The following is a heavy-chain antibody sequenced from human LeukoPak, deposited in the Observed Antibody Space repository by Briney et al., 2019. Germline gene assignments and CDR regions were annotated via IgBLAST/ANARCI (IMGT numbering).Heavy chain of an antibody. CDR1: GYTFTSYG. CDR2: ISAYNGNT. J-gene: IGHJ4*02. D-gene: IGHD3-16*01. Sequence: ASVKVSCKASGYTFTSYGISWVRQAPGQGLEWMGWISAYNGNTNYAQKFQERVTITRDMSTSTAYMELSSLRSEDTAVYYCAAIGEEVDYWGQGTLVTVSS. CDR3: AAIGEEVDY. V-gene: IGHV1-18*01.